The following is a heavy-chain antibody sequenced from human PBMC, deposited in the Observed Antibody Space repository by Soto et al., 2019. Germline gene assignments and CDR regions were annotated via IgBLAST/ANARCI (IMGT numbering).Heavy chain of an antibody. Sequence: PGGSLRLSCAASGFTFSSYSMNWVRQAPGKGLEWVSYISSSSSTIYYADSVKGRFTISRDNAKNSLYLQMNSLRAEDTAVYYCARVSYSNYRSWFDPWGQGTLVTVSS. J-gene: IGHJ5*02. D-gene: IGHD4-4*01. V-gene: IGHV3-48*01. CDR2: ISSSSSTI. CDR1: GFTFSSYS. CDR3: ARVSYSNYRSWFDP.